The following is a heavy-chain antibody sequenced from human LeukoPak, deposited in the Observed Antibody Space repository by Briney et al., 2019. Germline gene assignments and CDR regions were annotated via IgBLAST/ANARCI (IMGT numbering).Heavy chain of an antibody. CDR2: IRYDGSNK. J-gene: IGHJ4*02. Sequence: GGSLRLSCAASGFTFSSYGMHWVRQAPGKGLEWVAFIRYDGSNKYYADSVKGRFTISRDNSKNTLYLQMNSLRAEDTAVYYCARDGPVGATNLDYWGQGTLVTVSS. CDR3: ARDGPVGATNLDY. CDR1: GFTFSSYG. D-gene: IGHD1-26*01. V-gene: IGHV3-30*02.